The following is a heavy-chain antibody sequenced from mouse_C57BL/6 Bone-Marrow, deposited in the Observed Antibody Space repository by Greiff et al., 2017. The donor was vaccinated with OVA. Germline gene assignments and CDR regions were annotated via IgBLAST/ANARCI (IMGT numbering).Heavy chain of an antibody. V-gene: IGHV3-6*01. D-gene: IGHD2-4*01. CDR1: GYSITSGYY. Sequence: VQLQQSGPGLVKPSQSLSLTCSVTGYSITSGYYWNWIRQFPGNKLEWMGYISYDGSNNYNPSLKNRISITRDTSKNQFFLKLNSVTTEDTATYYCARGLRRRGNYWGQGTSVTVSS. J-gene: IGHJ4*01. CDR2: ISYDGSN. CDR3: ARGLRRRGNY.